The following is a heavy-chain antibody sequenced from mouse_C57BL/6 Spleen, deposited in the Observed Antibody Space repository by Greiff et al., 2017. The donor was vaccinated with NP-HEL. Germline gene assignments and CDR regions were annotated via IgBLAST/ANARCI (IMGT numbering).Heavy chain of an antibody. CDR3: ARRGDYDNYYAMDD. V-gene: IGHV2-6*03. D-gene: IGHD2-4*01. CDR2: IWSDGST. CDR1: GFSLTSYG. J-gene: IGHJ4*01. Sequence: QVQLKQSGPGLVAPSQSLSITCTVSGFSLTSYGVHWVRQPPGKGLEWLVVIWSDGSTTYNSALKSRLSISKDNSKSQVFLKMNSLQTDDTAMYYCARRGDYDNYYAMDDWGQGTSVTVSS.